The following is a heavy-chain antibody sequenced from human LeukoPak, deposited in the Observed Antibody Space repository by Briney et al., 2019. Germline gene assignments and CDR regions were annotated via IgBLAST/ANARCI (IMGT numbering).Heavy chain of an antibody. CDR3: ASGSYRGAGAFDI. CDR2: IYYSGST. D-gene: IGHD1-26*01. J-gene: IGHJ3*02. V-gene: IGHV4-59*01. Sequence: SETLSLTCTVSGGSISSYYWSWIRQPPGRGLEWIGYIYYSGSTNYNPSLKSRVTISVDTSKNQFSLKLSSVTAADTAVYYCASGSYRGAGAFDIWGQGTMVTVSS. CDR1: GGSISSYY.